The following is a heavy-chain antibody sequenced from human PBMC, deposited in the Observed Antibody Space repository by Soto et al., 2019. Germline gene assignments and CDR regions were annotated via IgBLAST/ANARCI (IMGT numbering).Heavy chain of an antibody. CDR2: ISYDGSNK. Sequence: FSSYTIGWVRQVPCKEVEWVAVISYDGSNKYYAESVKGRFTISRDNSKNTLYLQMNSLRAEDTAVYYCARDLRYYDRSGSVWGQGNTVTVSS. CDR1: FSSYT. D-gene: IGHD3-22*01. V-gene: IGHV3-30-3*01. J-gene: IGHJ6*02. CDR3: ARDLRYYDRSGSV.